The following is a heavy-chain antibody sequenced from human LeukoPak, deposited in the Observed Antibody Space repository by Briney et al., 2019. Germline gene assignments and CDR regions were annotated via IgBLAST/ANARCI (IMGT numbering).Heavy chain of an antibody. CDR3: ARAEGYCSSTSCSNWFDP. V-gene: IGHV4-59*12. D-gene: IGHD2-2*01. J-gene: IGHJ5*02. CDR2: INHSGST. CDR1: GGSISSYY. Sequence: SQTLSLTCTVSGGSISSYYWSWIRHPHGKGLEWNGEINHSGSTNYNPSLKSRVTISVDTSKNQFSLKLSSVTAADTAVYYCARAEGYCSSTSCSNWFDPWGQGTLVTVSS.